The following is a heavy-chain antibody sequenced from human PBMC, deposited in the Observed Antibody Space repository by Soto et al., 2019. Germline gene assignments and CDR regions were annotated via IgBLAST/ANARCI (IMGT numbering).Heavy chain of an antibody. CDR3: ARGLHSSPFVDWNYYGMDV. Sequence: SQTLSLTCAISGDSVSSNSAAWNWIRQSPSRGLEWLGRTYYRSKWYNDYAVSVKSRITINPDTSKNQFSLQLNSVTPEDTAVYYCARGLHSSPFVDWNYYGMDVWGQGTTVTVSS. D-gene: IGHD1-1*01. V-gene: IGHV6-1*01. CDR2: TYYRSKWYN. CDR1: GDSVSSNSAA. J-gene: IGHJ6*02.